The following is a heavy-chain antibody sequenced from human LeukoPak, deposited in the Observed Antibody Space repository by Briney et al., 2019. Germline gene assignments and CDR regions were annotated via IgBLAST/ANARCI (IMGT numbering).Heavy chain of an antibody. CDR1: GGTFSSYA. V-gene: IGHV1-2*02. J-gene: IGHJ4*02. CDR3: ARGSLEYYYDASGPGY. CDR2: INPNSGGT. Sequence: ASVKVSCKASGGTFSSYAISWVRQAPGQGLEWMGWINPNSGGTNYAQKFQGRVTMTRDTSISTAYMELSRLTSDDTAVYYCARGSLEYYYDASGPGYWGQGTLVTVSS. D-gene: IGHD3-22*01.